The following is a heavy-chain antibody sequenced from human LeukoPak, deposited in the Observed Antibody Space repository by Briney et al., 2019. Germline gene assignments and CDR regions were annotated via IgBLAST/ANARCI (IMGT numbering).Heavy chain of an antibody. Sequence: GESLKISCKGSGYSFTSYWIGWVRQMPGKGLEWMGIIYPGDSDTRYSPSLQGQVTISADKSISTAYLQWSSLKASDAAMYYCARLPSASRYYRYFQHWGQGTLVTVSS. V-gene: IGHV5-51*01. D-gene: IGHD2/OR15-2a*01. J-gene: IGHJ1*01. CDR1: GYSFTSYW. CDR3: ARLPSASRYYRYFQH. CDR2: IYPGDSDT.